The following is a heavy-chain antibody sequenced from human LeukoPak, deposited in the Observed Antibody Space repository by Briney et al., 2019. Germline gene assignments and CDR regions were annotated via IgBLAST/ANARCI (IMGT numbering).Heavy chain of an antibody. V-gene: IGHV3-23*01. D-gene: IGHD2-21*01. CDR1: GFTFSSYA. CDR2: ISGSGGYT. Sequence: PGGSLRLSCAASGFTFSSYAMSWVRQAPGKGLEWVSTISGSGGYTYYADSVKGRFTISRDNSRNTLYLQMNSLRAEDTTVYYCARGCGGDCTDAFDIWGQGTMVTVSS. J-gene: IGHJ3*02. CDR3: ARGCGGDCTDAFDI.